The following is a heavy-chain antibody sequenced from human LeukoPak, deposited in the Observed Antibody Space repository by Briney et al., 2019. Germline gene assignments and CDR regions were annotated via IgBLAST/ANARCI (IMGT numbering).Heavy chain of an antibody. J-gene: IGHJ6*03. D-gene: IGHD1-20*01. Sequence: PGGSLRLSYAASGFTFSSYEMNWVRQAPGKGLEWVSNISSSGSTIYYADSVKGRFTISRDNAKNSLYLQMNSLRAEDTAVYYCARDIGFVTGTLHYDYYYYMDVWGKGTTVTVSS. V-gene: IGHV3-48*03. CDR3: ARDIGFVTGTLHYDYYYYMDV. CDR1: GFTFSSYE. CDR2: ISSSGSTI.